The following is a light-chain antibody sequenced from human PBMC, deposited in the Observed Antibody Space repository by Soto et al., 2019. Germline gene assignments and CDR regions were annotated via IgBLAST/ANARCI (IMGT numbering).Light chain of an antibody. V-gene: IGLV2-14*01. CDR2: EVS. CDR3: SSYTSSSTL. CDR1: SSDVGGYNY. J-gene: IGLJ3*02. Sequence: QSALTQPASVSGSPGQSVTISCTGTSSDVGGYNYVSWYQHHPGKAPKLMIYEVSNRPSGVSNRFSGSKSGNTASLTISGLQAEDADDYYCSSYTSSSTLFGGGTKLTVL.